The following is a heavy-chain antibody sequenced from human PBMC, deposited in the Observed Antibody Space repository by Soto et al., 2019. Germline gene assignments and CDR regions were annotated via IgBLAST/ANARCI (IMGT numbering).Heavy chain of an antibody. J-gene: IGHJ6*02. CDR1: GFTFSSYA. CDR2: ISGSGGST. D-gene: IGHD6-19*01. V-gene: IGHV3-23*01. Sequence: GGSLRLSCAASGFTFSSYAMSWVRQAPGKGLEWVSAISGSGGSTYYADSVKGRFTISRDNSKNTLYLQMNSLRAEDTAVYYCAKAPGEGQWLVPYYYYGMDVWGQGTTVTVSS. CDR3: AKAPGEGQWLVPYYYYGMDV.